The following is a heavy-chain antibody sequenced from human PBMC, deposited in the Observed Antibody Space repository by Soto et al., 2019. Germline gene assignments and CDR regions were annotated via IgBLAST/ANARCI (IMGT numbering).Heavy chain of an antibody. D-gene: IGHD2-2*01. CDR3: AREDRDRETGLVPAAIDGMDV. J-gene: IGHJ6*02. CDR1: GGTFSRYS. Sequence: QVPLVQSGAEVKKPGSSVKVSCKASGGTFSRYSITWVRQAPGHGLEWIGRIIPIFGIASYAQKFQGRVTITADESTSXAXMXVGSLRSDDTAVYYCAREDRDRETGLVPAAIDGMDVWGQGTTVTVSS. CDR2: IIPIFGIA. V-gene: IGHV1-69*08.